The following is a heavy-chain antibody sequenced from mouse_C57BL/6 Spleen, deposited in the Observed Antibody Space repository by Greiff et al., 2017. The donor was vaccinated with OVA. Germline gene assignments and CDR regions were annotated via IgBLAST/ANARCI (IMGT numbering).Heavy chain of an antibody. D-gene: IGHD1-1*01. CDR3: ARSAGSNWYFDV. J-gene: IGHJ1*03. V-gene: IGHV1-18*01. Sequence: EVQRVESGPELVKPGASVKIPCKASGYTFTDYNMDWVKQSHGKSLEWIGDINPNNGGTIYNQKFKGKATLTVDKSSSTAYMELRSLTSEDTADYYCARSAGSNWYFDVWGTGTTVTVSS. CDR2: INPNNGGT. CDR1: GYTFTDYN.